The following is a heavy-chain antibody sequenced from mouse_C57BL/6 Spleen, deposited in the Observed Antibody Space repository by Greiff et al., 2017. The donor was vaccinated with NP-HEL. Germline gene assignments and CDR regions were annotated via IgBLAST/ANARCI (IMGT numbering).Heavy chain of an antibody. D-gene: IGHD2-5*01. Sequence: VQLQQSGAELVRPGSSVKLSCKASGYTFTSYWMDWVKQRPGQGLEWIGNIYPSDSETHYNQKFKDKATLTVDKSSSTAYMQLSSLTSEDSAVYDCAREGIVTYYCDYWGQGTTLTVSS. CDR1: GYTFTSYW. J-gene: IGHJ2*01. V-gene: IGHV1-61*01. CDR3: AREGIVTYYCDY. CDR2: IYPSDSET.